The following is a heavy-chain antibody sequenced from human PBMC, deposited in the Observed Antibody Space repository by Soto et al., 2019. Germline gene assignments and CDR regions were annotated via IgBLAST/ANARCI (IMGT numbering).Heavy chain of an antibody. V-gene: IGHV1-2*02. CDR1: RYPFIDYY. CDR2: INPHSGDT. D-gene: IGHD1-26*01. Sequence: AGSVKVCLKASRYPFIDYYINWVRQAPGQGLEWMGCINPHSGDTNSPPKFQGRVTMTRDTSNSTAYMELKRLYSNNTAVYHCARSGYPGSYHPPAFWGQGTLVTVSS. J-gene: IGHJ4*02. CDR3: ARSGYPGSYHPPAF.